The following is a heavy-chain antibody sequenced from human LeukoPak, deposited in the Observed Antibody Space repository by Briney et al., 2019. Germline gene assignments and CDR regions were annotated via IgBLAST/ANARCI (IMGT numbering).Heavy chain of an antibody. CDR2: MNPNSGNT. CDR3: ARGCPTYYYDSSGYCLDAFDI. D-gene: IGHD3-22*01. J-gene: IGHJ3*02. V-gene: IGHV1-8*03. CDR1: GYTFTSYD. Sequence: ASVKVSCKASGYTFTSYDINWVRQATGQGLEWMGWMNPNSGNTGYAQKFRGRVTITRNTSISTAYMELSSLRSEDTAVYYCARGCPTYYYDSSGYCLDAFDIWGQGTMVTVSS.